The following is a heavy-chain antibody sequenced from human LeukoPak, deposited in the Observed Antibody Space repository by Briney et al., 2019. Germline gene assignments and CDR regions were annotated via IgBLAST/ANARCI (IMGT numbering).Heavy chain of an antibody. Sequence: GGSLRLSCAASGFTFSSYSMNWVRQAPGKGLEWVSYISSSSSTIYYADSVKGRFTISRDNAKNSLYLQMNSLRAEDTAVYYCARLGTVTTSAAFDYWGQGTLVTVSS. J-gene: IGHJ4*02. V-gene: IGHV3-48*01. CDR2: ISSSSSTI. CDR1: GFTFSSYS. CDR3: ARLGTVTTSAAFDY. D-gene: IGHD4-17*01.